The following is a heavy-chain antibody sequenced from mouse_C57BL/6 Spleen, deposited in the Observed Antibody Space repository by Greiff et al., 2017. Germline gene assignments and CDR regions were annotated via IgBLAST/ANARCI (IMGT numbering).Heavy chain of an antibody. CDR2: IRNKANGYTT. CDR3: ARSIITTVVEDYAMDY. Sequence: EVQLQESVGGLVQPGGSLSLSCAASGFTFTDYYMSWVRQPPGKALEWLGFIRNKANGYTTDYSASVKGRFTISRDNSQSILYLQMNALRAADSATYYGARSIITTVVEDYAMDYWGQGTSVTVSS. V-gene: IGHV7-3*01. J-gene: IGHJ4*01. D-gene: IGHD1-1*01. CDR1: GFTFTDYY.